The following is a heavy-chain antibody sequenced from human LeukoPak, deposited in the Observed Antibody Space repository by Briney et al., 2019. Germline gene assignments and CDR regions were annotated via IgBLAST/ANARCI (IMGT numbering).Heavy chain of an antibody. J-gene: IGHJ5*02. D-gene: IGHD5-18*01. CDR1: GGSISSYY. V-gene: IGHV4-59*12. Sequence: SETLSLPCTVSGGSISSYYWSWIRQPPGKGLEWIGYVYYSGSTNYNPSLKSRVTISVDTSKNQFSLKLSSVPAADTAVYYCARPRGYSYGWAFDPWGQGTLVIVSS. CDR3: ARPRGYSYGWAFDP. CDR2: VYYSGST.